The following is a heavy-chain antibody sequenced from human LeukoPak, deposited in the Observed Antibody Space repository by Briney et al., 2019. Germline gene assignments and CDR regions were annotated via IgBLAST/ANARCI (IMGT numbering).Heavy chain of an antibody. CDR1: GFSFSTFA. D-gene: IGHD2-21*02. V-gene: IGHV3-23*03. CDR2: VYAGGSVA. Sequence: PGGSLRLSCTASGFSFSTFAMAWVRQAPGRGLDWVSGVYAGGSVANYADSVKGRFTISREDSKNTLYLQMNNLRVEDMAVYYCAKDLTFGDGRWEFDAWGQGSLVTVSS. CDR3: AKDLTFGDGRWEFDA. J-gene: IGHJ5*02.